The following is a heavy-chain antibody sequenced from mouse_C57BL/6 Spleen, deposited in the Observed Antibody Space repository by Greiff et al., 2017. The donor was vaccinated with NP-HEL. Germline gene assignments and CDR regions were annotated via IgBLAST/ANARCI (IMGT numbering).Heavy chain of an antibody. CDR3: AREGRIVYWYFDV. D-gene: IGHD2-12*01. CDR1: GYTFTSYW. V-gene: IGHV1-72*01. Sequence: QVQLQQPGAELVKPGASVKLSCTASGYTFTSYWMHWVQQKPGRGLEWIGRIDPNSGGTKYNEKFKSTATLTVDKATSTAYMQLRSLTFEDSAVYYCAREGRIVYWYFDVWGTGTTVTGSS. CDR2: IDPNSGGT. J-gene: IGHJ1*03.